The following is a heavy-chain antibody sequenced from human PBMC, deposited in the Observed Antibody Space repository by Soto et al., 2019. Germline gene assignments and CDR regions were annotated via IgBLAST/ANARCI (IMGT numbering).Heavy chain of an antibody. Sequence: PGGSLRLSCSASGFTFSSYAMHWVRQAPGKGLEWVAVISYDGSNKYYADSEKGRFTISRDNSKNTLYLQMNSLRAEDTAVYYCARDRKGFDYWGQGTLVTVSS. CDR1: GFTFSSYA. V-gene: IGHV3-30-3*01. CDR3: ARDRKGFDY. J-gene: IGHJ4*02. CDR2: ISYDGSNK.